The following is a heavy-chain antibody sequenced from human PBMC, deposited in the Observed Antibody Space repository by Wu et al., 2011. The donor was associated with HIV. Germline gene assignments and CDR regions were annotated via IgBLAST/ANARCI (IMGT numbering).Heavy chain of an antibody. Sequence: QVQLVQSGAEVKKPGASVKVSCKASGYSFISYGITWVRQAPGQGLEWMGGIIPNSGTTNYARKFQGRFTVTADTSTTTVHMELRSLRSEDTAVYYCARSGEAAEYYYYYMNVWGKGPQSPSP. J-gene: IGHJ6*03. V-gene: IGHV1-69*06. D-gene: IGHD2-15*01. CDR2: IIPNSGTT. CDR3: ARSGEAAEYYYYYMNV. CDR1: GYSFISYG.